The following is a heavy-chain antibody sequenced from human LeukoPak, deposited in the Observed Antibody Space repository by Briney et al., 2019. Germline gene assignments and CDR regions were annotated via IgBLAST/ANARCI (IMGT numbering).Heavy chain of an antibody. D-gene: IGHD2-2*02. CDR3: ARDATRDCSSTSCYTEED. CDR2: IIPIFGTA. CDR1: GGTFSSYA. Sequence: ASVKVSCKASGGTFSSYAISWVRQAPGQGLEWMGGIIPIFGTANYAQKFQGRVTITADESTSTAYMELSSLRSEDTAVYYCARDATRDCSSTSCYTEEDWGQGTLVTVSS. V-gene: IGHV1-69*13. J-gene: IGHJ4*02.